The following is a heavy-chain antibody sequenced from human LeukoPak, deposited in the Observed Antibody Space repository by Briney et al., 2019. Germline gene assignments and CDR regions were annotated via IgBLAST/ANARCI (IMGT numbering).Heavy chain of an antibody. D-gene: IGHD5-24*01. CDR2: INPNSGGT. CDR3: ARDSGDGYGMDA. V-gene: IGHV1-2*02. J-gene: IGHJ6*02. Sequence: ASVKVSCKASGYTFTGYYMHWVRQAPGQGLEWMGWINPNSGGTNYAQKFQGGVTMTRDTSISTAYMELSRLRSDDTAVYYCARDSGDGYGMDAWGQGTTVTVSS. CDR1: GYTFTGYY.